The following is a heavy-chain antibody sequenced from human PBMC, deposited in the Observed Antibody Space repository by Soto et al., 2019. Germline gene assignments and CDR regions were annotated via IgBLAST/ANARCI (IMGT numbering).Heavy chain of an antibody. CDR2: IYYSGST. CDR3: ARDGGDSSGYYPFDY. J-gene: IGHJ4*02. Sequence: SETLSLTCTVSGGSVSSGSYYWSWIRQPPGKGLEWIGYIYYSGSTNYNPSLKSRVTISVDTSKNQFSLKLSSVTAADTAVYYCARDGGDSSGYYPFDYRREGTLVTVSS. CDR1: GGSVSSGSYY. V-gene: IGHV4-61*01. D-gene: IGHD3-22*01.